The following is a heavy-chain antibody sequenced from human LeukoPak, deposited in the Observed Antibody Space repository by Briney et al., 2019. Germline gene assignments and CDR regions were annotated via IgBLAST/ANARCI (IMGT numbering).Heavy chain of an antibody. CDR1: GFTFGDYA. J-gene: IGHJ3*01. D-gene: IGHD2-2*02. CDR3: AMKAVPRPRLYDAFDF. CDR2: IRSKAYGGTT. Sequence: GGSLRLSCTASGFTFGDYAMSWVRQAPGKGLEWVGFIRSKAYGGTTEYAASVKGRFTISRDDSKSIAYLQMNSLKTEDTAVYYCAMKAVPRPRLYDAFDFWGQGTVVTVSS. V-gene: IGHV3-49*04.